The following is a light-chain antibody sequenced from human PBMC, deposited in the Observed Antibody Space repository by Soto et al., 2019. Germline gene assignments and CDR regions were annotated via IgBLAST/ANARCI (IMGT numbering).Light chain of an antibody. CDR3: HQYGSSPLT. Sequence: ENGLMQSPGTLSLSPGERATLSCRASQSVTSSYLAWYQQKPGQAPRLLIYGASSRATGIPDRFSGSGSGTDFTLTISRLEPQDFAMYYCHQYGSSPLTFGGGTKVEIK. CDR2: GAS. CDR1: QSVTSSY. V-gene: IGKV3-20*01. J-gene: IGKJ4*01.